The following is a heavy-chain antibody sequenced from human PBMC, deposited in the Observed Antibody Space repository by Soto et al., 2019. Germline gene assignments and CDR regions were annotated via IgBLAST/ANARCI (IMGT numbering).Heavy chain of an antibody. J-gene: IGHJ4*02. CDR1: GFTFDDYS. Sequence: EVQLLESGGDLVQPGGSLRLSCAASGFTFDDYSMNWVRQAPGKGLEWVSYIGRTRKYIAYVDSVKGRFTISRDGAKNSVFLQMNSLRDEDTAVYYCARDHNWSFDYWGQGIPVTVSS. V-gene: IGHV3-48*02. CDR3: ARDHNWSFDY. D-gene: IGHD1-20*01. CDR2: IGRTRKYI.